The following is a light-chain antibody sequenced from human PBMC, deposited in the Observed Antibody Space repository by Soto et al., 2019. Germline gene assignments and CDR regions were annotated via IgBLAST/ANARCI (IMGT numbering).Light chain of an antibody. CDR1: QSIRNY. Sequence: DIQMTQSPSSLSASVRDRVTITCRASQSIRNYLNWYQQKPGKAPKVLIYTASSLQSGAPSRFSGSGSGTDFTLSIGRLQPEDFATYYCQQTYSSPPGAFGQGTKVDIK. CDR2: TAS. J-gene: IGKJ1*01. V-gene: IGKV1-39*01. CDR3: QQTYSSPPGA.